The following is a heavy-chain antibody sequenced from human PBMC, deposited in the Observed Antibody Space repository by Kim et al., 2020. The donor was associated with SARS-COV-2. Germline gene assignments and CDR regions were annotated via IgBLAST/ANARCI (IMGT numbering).Heavy chain of an antibody. Sequence: KPSLKSRVTISVDTSKNQFSLKLSSVTAADTAVYYCARRQQLVTPYGMDVWGQGTTVTVSS. V-gene: IGHV4-34*01. CDR3: ARRQQLVTPYGMDV. J-gene: IGHJ6*02. D-gene: IGHD6-13*01.